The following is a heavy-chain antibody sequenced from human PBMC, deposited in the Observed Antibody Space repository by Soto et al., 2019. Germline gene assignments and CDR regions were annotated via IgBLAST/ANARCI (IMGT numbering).Heavy chain of an antibody. CDR1: GYTLTELS. Sequence: ASVKVSCKVSGYTLTELSMHWVRQAPGKGLEWMGGFDPEDGETIYAQKFQGRVTMTEDTSTDTAYMELSSLRSEDTAVYYCATDPPFGRGDAFDSWGQGTMVTVSS. D-gene: IGHD3-10*01. V-gene: IGHV1-24*01. J-gene: IGHJ3*02. CDR3: ATDPPFGRGDAFDS. CDR2: FDPEDGET.